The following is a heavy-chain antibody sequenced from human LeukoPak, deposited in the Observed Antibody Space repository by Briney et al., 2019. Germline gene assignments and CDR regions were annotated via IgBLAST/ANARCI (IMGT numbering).Heavy chain of an antibody. V-gene: IGHV4-59*08. CDR3: ARITFVVEGYGMDV. D-gene: IGHD2-21*01. CDR1: GGSISSYY. CDR2: IHYSGGIT. J-gene: IGHJ6*02. Sequence: PSETLSLTCTVSGGSISSYYWSWVRQPPGKGLEWVGDIHYSGGITYYKPSLKSRVTISGDTSKNQFSLSLSCVAAADTAVYYCARITFVVEGYGMDVWGQATTVTVSS.